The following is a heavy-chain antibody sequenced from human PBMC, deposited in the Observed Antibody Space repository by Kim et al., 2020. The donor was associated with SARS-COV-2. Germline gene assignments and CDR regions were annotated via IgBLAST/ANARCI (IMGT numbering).Heavy chain of an antibody. CDR2: IKQDGSEK. J-gene: IGHJ6*02. D-gene: IGHD6-19*01. V-gene: IGHV3-7*01. CDR3: ARDFSPSSGWFVYYYYYGMDV. CDR1: GFTFSSYG. Sequence: GGSLRLSCAASGFTFSSYGMSWVRQAPGKGLEWVANIKQDGSEKYYVDSVKGRFTISRDNAKNSLYLQMNSLRAEDTAVYYCARDFSPSSGWFVYYYYYGMDVWGQGTTVTVSS.